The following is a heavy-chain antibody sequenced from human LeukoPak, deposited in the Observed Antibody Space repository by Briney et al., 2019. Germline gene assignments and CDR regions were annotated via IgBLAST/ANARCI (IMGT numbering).Heavy chain of an antibody. V-gene: IGHV7-4-1*04. CDR3: ARLRATVGYYYYYMDV. D-gene: IGHD4-23*01. J-gene: IGHJ6*03. CDR2: INTNTGNP. CDR1: GYTFSSYA. Sequence: ASVKVSCKASGYTFSSYAMNWVRQAPGQGLEWVGWINTNTGNPTYAQGFTGRFVFSLDDSVSMAYLRISSLKVEDSAVYYCARLRATVGYYYYYMDVWGNGTTVTVSS.